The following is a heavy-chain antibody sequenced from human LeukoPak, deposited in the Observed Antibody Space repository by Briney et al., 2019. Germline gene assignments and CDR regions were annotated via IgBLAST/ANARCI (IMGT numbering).Heavy chain of an antibody. V-gene: IGHV3-66*01. D-gene: IGHD2-2*01. J-gene: IGHJ6*02. CDR3: ARDWGCTDTRCYLGMDV. Sequence: GGSLRLSCAASGVTFSSNYMNWGRQAPGKGLEWVSVIYSGGSTYYADSVKGRVTISRDNSKNKLYLQMNSLRAEDTAVYYCARDWGCTDTRCYLGMDVWGQGTTVTVSS. CDR2: IYSGGST. CDR1: GVTFSSNY.